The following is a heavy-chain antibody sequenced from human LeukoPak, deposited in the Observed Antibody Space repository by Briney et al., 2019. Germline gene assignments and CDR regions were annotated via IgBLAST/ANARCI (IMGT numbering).Heavy chain of an antibody. CDR2: LWPDGSNE. J-gene: IGHJ4*02. D-gene: IGHD2-21*01. V-gene: IGHV3-33*01. Sequence: PGGSLRLSCAASGFTFSSFGMHWVRQAPGKGLEWVAILWPDGSNEVYIESVKGRFTISRDNSKNTLYLHMNSLRGADTAMYYCARGCGGGPGCYILDYWGQGTLVTVSS. CDR1: GFTFSSFG. CDR3: ARGCGGGPGCYILDY.